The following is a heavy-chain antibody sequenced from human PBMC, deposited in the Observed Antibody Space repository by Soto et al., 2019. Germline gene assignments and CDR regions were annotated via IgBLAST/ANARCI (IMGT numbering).Heavy chain of an antibody. D-gene: IGHD3-10*01. CDR3: ATQSYIKYRDYYYYAMDV. CDR1: GGSMSSIGYS. CDR2: KYNSGNT. J-gene: IGHJ6*02. Sequence: SETLSLTCTVSGGSMSSIGYSWIWIRQPPGKGLEWIGYKYNSGNTYYNPSLESRVTISVDRAKNQFSLKLTSVTAADTAVYLCATQSYIKYRDYYYYAMDVWARGPRSPYP. V-gene: IGHV4-30-2*01.